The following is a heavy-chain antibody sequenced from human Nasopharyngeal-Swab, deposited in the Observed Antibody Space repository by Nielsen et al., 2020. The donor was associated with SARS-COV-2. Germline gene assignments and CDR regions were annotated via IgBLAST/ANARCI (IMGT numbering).Heavy chain of an antibody. CDR3: AKGYTYGPPDYYFDY. V-gene: IGHV4-30-2*01. Sequence: SETLSLICAVSGGSISTADFSWNWIRQPPGKGLEWIGYINHRGSTYYNPSLKSRVTISVDRSKNQFSLKLDSVTAADTAVYYCAKGYTYGPPDYYFDYWGQGTLVTVSS. CDR1: GGSISTADFS. J-gene: IGHJ4*02. CDR2: INHRGST. D-gene: IGHD5-18*01.